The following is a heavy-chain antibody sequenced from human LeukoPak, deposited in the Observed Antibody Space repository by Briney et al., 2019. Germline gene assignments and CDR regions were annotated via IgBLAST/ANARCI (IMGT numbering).Heavy chain of an antibody. CDR1: GFTFSGYA. D-gene: IGHD6-19*01. V-gene: IGHV3-23*01. CDR3: AKRQWLPTTYIDH. CDR2: IRGSDDST. Sequence: PGGSLRLSCAASGFTFSGYAMSWVRQAPGKGLEWVSGIRGSDDSTYYADSVKGRFTISSDKSKNMLYLQMNSLRAEDTAVYYCAKRQWLPTTYIDHWGQGTLVTVSS. J-gene: IGHJ4*02.